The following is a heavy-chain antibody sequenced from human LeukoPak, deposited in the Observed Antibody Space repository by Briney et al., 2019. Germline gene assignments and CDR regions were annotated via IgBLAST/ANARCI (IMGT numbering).Heavy chain of an antibody. CDR3: ARANYDSSGYYLGAMYHFDY. V-gene: IGHV3-66*01. J-gene: IGHJ4*02. Sequence: GGSLRLSCAASGFTVSSNYMSWVRQAPGKGLEWVSVFFGGGSTYYADSVKGRFTISRDNSKNTLYPQMNSLRAEDTAVYYCARANYDSSGYYLGAMYHFDYWGQGTLVTVSS. CDR2: FFGGGST. CDR1: GFTVSSNY. D-gene: IGHD3-22*01.